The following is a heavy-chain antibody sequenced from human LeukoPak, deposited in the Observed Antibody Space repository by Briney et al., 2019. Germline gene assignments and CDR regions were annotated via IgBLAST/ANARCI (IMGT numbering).Heavy chain of an antibody. CDR3: ARADRLHGGPYLIGP. CDR2: INPNGGGT. J-gene: IGHJ5*02. CDR1: GYSFTDYY. V-gene: IGHV1-2*02. D-gene: IGHD3-16*01. Sequence: GASVKVSCKTSGYSFTDYYMHWVRQAPGQGLEWMGWINPNGGGTNSAQKFQGRVTMTRDTSITTVYMEVNWLTSDDTAIYYCARADRLHGGPYLIGPWGQGTLVTVSS.